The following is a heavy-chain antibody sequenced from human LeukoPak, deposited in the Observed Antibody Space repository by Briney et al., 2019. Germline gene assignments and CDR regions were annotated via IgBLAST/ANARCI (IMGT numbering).Heavy chain of an antibody. J-gene: IGHJ4*02. V-gene: IGHV4-30-4*01. CDR1: GGSISSDEYY. Sequence: SETLSLTCTVSGGSISSDEYYWSWIRQPPRKGLEWIGYIYYSGSTYYNPSLKSRVTISLDTSKNQFSLRLGSVTAADTAVYYCARDRVVRGVIRPGFDYWGQGTLVTVSS. D-gene: IGHD3-10*01. CDR3: ARDRVVRGVIRPGFDY. CDR2: IYYSGST.